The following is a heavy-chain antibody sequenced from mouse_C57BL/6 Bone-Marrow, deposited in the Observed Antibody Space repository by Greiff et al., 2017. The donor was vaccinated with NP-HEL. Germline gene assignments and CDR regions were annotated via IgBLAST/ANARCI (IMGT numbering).Heavy chain of an antibody. V-gene: IGHV1-55*01. CDR2: IYPGSGST. CDR1: GYTFTSYW. Sequence: QVHVKQPGAELVKPGASVKMSCKASGYTFTSYWITWVKQRPGQGLEWIGDIYPGSGSTNYNEKFKSKATLTVDTSSSTAYMQLSSLTSEDSAVYYCARGDGYYDHYYAMEYWGQGTSVTVSS. CDR3: ARGDGYYDHYYAMEY. D-gene: IGHD2-3*01. J-gene: IGHJ4*01.